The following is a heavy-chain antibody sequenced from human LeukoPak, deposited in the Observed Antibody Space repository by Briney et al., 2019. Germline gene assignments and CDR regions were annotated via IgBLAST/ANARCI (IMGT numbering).Heavy chain of an antibody. D-gene: IGHD6-19*01. J-gene: IGHJ4*02. CDR1: GFTFSSYA. V-gene: IGHV3-23*01. CDR2: ISSSDNAT. Sequence: GGSLRLSCAASGFTFSSYAMNWVRQAPGKGLEWVSSISSSDNATYYADSVKGRFTISRDNSKNTLYLQMNTLRVEDTAVYYCAKRAEAGTGRSFDYWGQGTLVTVSS. CDR3: AKRAEAGTGRSFDY.